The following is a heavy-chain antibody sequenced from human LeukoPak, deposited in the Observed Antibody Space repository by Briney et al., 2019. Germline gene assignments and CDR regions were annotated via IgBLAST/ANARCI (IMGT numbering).Heavy chain of an antibody. CDR1: GGSISNYY. D-gene: IGHD1-26*01. CDR3: ARQPYMSGAYYFDY. CDR2: VYYTGST. J-gene: IGHJ4*02. Sequence: SETLSLTCPVSGGSISNYYYWTWIRQPPGKGLEWIGYVYYTGSTNFNPSLKSRVTMSLDTSRNQFSLKLGSVTAADTAVYYCARQPYMSGAYYFDYWGQGTLVTVSS. V-gene: IGHV4-59*08.